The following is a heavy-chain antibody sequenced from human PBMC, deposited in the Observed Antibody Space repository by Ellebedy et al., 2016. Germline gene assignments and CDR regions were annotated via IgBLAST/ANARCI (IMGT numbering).Heavy chain of an antibody. CDR1: GGSFSGYY. D-gene: IGHD1-26*01. CDR3: ARGGLGAGSYYFDY. V-gene: IGHV4-34*01. CDR2: INHSGST. J-gene: IGHJ4*02. Sequence: SETLSLTXAVYGGSFSGYYWSWIRQPPGKGLEWIGEINHSGSTNYNPSLKSRVTISVDTSKNQFSLKLSSVTAADTAVYYCARGGLGAGSYYFDYWGQGTLVTVSS.